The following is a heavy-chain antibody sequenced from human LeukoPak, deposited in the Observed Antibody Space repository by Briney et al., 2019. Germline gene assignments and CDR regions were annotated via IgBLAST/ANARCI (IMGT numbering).Heavy chain of an antibody. CDR3: ARVGFCSSTSCYSGAYYFDY. D-gene: IGHD2-2*02. V-gene: IGHV2-5*08. Sequence: TLSLTCTVSGGSIGSYYWSWIRQPPGKALEWLALIYWDADKRYSPSLKSRLTVTKDTSKNQVVLTMTNVDPVDTATYYCARVGFCSSTSCYSGAYYFDYWGQGTLVTVSS. CDR1: GGSIGSYYW. CDR2: IYWDADK. J-gene: IGHJ4*02.